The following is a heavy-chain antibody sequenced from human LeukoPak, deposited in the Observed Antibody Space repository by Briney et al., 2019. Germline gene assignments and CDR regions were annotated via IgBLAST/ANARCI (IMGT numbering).Heavy chain of an antibody. V-gene: IGHV3-30*18. CDR2: ISYDGSNK. CDR1: AFTFSSYG. Sequence: GRSLRLSCGASAFTFSSYGMHWVRQAPGKGLEWVAVISYDGSNKYYADSVKGRFTISRDNSKNTLYLQMNSLRPEDTAVYYCAKWAGVYDYDSSGYLSGFDYWGQGTLVAVSS. J-gene: IGHJ4*02. D-gene: IGHD3-22*01. CDR3: AKWAGVYDYDSSGYLSGFDY.